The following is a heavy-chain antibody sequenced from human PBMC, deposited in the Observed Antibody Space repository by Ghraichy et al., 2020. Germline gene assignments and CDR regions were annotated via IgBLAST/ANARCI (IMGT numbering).Heavy chain of an antibody. CDR3: ARGQGVYLVLDY. CDR2: VTGDSSTI. D-gene: IGHD3-10*01. J-gene: IGHJ4*02. Sequence: GGSLRLSCVASGFTFSRYGINWVRQAPGKGLEWLSYVTGDSSTIYYADSVKGRFTISRDNAKNSLYLQMNSLRAEDTAIYYCARGQGVYLVLDYWGQGTLVTVSS. V-gene: IGHV3-48*01. CDR1: GFTFSRYG.